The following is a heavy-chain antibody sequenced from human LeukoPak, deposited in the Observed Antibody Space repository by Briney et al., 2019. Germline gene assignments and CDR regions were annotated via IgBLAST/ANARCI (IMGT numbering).Heavy chain of an antibody. CDR2: IYYSGST. Sequence: SETLSLTCTVSGGSISSSSYYWGWIRQPPGKGLEWIGSIYYSGSTYYNPSLKSRVTISVDTSKNQFSLKLSSVTAADTAVYYCASLYSSGWHMYFDYWGQGTLVTVSS. D-gene: IGHD6-19*01. CDR3: ASLYSSGWHMYFDY. V-gene: IGHV4-39*01. CDR1: GGSISSSSYY. J-gene: IGHJ4*02.